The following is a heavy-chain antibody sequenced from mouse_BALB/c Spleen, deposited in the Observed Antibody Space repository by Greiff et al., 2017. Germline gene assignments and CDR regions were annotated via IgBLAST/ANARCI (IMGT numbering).Heavy chain of an antibody. D-gene: IGHD1-1*01. CDR1: GYSFTSYW. CDR2: IYPGNSDT. Sequence: EVQLQESGTVLARPGASVKMSCKASGYSFTSYWMHWVKQRPGQGLEWIGAIYPGNSDTSYNQKFKGKAKLTAVTSASTAYMELSSLTNEDSAVYYCTRDYYGSPFDYWGQGTTLTVSS. V-gene: IGHV1-5*01. J-gene: IGHJ2*01. CDR3: TRDYYGSPFDY.